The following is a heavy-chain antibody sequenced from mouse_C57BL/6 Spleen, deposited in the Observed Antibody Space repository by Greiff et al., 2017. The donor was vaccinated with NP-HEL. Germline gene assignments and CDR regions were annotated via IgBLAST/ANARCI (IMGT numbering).Heavy chain of an antibody. V-gene: IGHV1-15*01. CDR3: TGYYYAMDY. CDR1: GYTFTDYE. CDR2: IDPETGGT. Sequence: VQLQQSGAELVRPGASVKLSCTASGYTFTDYEMHWVKQTPVHGLEWIGAIDPETGGTAYNQKFKGKAILTADKSSSTAYMELRSLTSEDSAVYYCTGYYYAMDYWGQGTSVTVSS. J-gene: IGHJ4*01.